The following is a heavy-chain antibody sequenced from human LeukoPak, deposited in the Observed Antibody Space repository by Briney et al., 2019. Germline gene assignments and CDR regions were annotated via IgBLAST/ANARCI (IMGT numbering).Heavy chain of an antibody. D-gene: IGHD3-9*01. Sequence: PSGTLSLTCAVSGGSISSYYWSWIRQPPGRGLEWIGYIYYSGSTNYNPSLKSRVTISVDTSKNQFSLKLSSVTAADTALYYCARERHYDILTGPNDAFDIWGQGTMVTVSS. J-gene: IGHJ3*02. V-gene: IGHV4-59*01. CDR2: IYYSGST. CDR1: GGSISSYY. CDR3: ARERHYDILTGPNDAFDI.